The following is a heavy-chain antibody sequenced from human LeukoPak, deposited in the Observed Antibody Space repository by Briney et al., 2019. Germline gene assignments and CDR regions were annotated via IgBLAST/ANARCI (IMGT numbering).Heavy chain of an antibody. CDR3: ARAHGNSWHFDY. V-gene: IGHV4-59*01. Sequence: SETLSLTCTVSGDSISAYYWSWIRQPPGKGLEWIGYVYYNGDSDYNPSLKSRVSILLDTSNNQLSLKLNSVTAADTAVYYCARAHGNSWHFDYWGQGTLVTVSS. CDR2: VYYNGDS. D-gene: IGHD6-13*01. J-gene: IGHJ4*02. CDR1: GDSISAYY.